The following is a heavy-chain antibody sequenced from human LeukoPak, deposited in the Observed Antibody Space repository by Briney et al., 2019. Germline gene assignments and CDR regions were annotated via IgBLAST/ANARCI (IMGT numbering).Heavy chain of an antibody. CDR3: ASGGSGWLY. Sequence: GGSLRHSCAASGFTFSDHYMDWVRQAPGKGLEWVGRIKNKPNSYTTKYAASVKGRFTISRDDSKNSLYLQMNSLKTEDTAVYYCASGGSGWLYWGRGTLVTVSS. CDR1: GFTFSDHY. V-gene: IGHV3-72*01. J-gene: IGHJ4*02. D-gene: IGHD6-19*01. CDR2: IKNKPNSYTT.